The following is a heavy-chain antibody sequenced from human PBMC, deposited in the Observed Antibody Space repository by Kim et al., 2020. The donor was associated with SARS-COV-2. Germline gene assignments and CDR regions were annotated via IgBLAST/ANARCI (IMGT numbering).Heavy chain of an antibody. CDR3: AKVGGGSGWY. J-gene: IGHJ4*02. CDR2: ST. V-gene: IGHV3-23*01. D-gene: IGHD6-19*01. Sequence: STYYADSVKGRFTISRDNSKNTLYLQMNGLRAEDTAVYYCAKVGGGSGWYWGQGTLVTVSS.